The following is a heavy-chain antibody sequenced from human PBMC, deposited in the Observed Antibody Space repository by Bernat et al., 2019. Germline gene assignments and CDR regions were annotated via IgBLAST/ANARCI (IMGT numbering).Heavy chain of an antibody. CDR2: MSGSGGTT. CDR3: AKDPKSVVIPPSFDY. CDR1: GFTFSSYA. Sequence: EVQLLESGGGLVQPGGSLRLSCAASGFTFSSYAMSWVRQAPAKGVEWVSAMSGSGGTTNYADSVTGRFTISRDNSKNTLYLQMHSMRAEDTAVYYCAKDPKSVVIPPSFDYWGQGTLVTVSS. D-gene: IGHD2-2*01. V-gene: IGHV3-23*01. J-gene: IGHJ4*02.